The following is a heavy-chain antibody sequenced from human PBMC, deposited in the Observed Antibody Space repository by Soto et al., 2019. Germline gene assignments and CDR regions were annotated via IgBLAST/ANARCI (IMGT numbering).Heavy chain of an antibody. J-gene: IGHJ6*02. V-gene: IGHV3-23*01. CDR3: DKAISAAVNYGMDV. Sequence: VGSLRLSWAASGFTFSSYAMSWVRQAPGKGLEWVSTISGSGGSTYYAHSVKGRFTISRDNYKNTLYLQVNSLRAEDTALYYLDKAISAAVNYGMDVWGQGAKVTV. D-gene: IGHD6-13*01. CDR2: ISGSGGST. CDR1: GFTFSSYA.